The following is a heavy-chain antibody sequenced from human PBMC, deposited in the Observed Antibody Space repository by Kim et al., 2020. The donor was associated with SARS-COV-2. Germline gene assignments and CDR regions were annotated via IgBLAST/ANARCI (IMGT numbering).Heavy chain of an antibody. D-gene: IGHD3-22*01. CDR2: ISYDGSNK. J-gene: IGHJ5*02. CDR1: GFTFSSYA. Sequence: GGSLRLSCAASGFTFSSYAMHWVHQAPGKGLEWVAVISYDGSNKYYADSVKGRFTISRDNSKNTLYLQMNSLRAEDTAVYYCARDSTGGYSWFDPWGQGTLVTVSS. CDR3: ARDSTGGYSWFDP. V-gene: IGHV3-30-3*01.